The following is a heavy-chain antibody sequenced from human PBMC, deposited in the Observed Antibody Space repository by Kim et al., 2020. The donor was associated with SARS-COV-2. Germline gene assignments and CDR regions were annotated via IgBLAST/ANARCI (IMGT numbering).Heavy chain of an antibody. V-gene: IGHV3-23*01. CDR3: AKGPRGGATDY. D-gene: IGHD3-16*01. Sequence: TYYADSGPGRFTTSRDNAKNTLYLQMNSLRAEDTAVYYCAKGPRGGATDYWGQGTLVTVSS. J-gene: IGHJ4*02. CDR2: T.